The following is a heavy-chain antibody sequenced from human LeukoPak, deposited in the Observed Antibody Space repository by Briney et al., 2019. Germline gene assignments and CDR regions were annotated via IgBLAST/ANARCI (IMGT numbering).Heavy chain of an antibody. CDR2: INHSGST. Sequence: SETLSLTCAVSGGSFSGYYWSWIRQPPGKGLEWIGEINHSGSTNYNPSLKSRVTISVDTSKNQFSLKLSSVTAADTAVYYCARVGADGSGFLFDYWGQGTLVTVSS. D-gene: IGHD3-10*01. J-gene: IGHJ4*02. CDR1: GGSFSGYY. V-gene: IGHV4-34*01. CDR3: ARVGADGSGFLFDY.